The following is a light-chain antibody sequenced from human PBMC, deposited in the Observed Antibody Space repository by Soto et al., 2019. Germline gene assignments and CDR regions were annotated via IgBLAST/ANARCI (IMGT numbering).Light chain of an antibody. V-gene: IGKV3-20*01. CDR3: QQYGSSALT. J-gene: IGKJ4*01. CDR2: GTS. Sequence: EIVLTQSPGTLAFSPWERAALSCSASQSVSSSYLVWYQQRPGQPPRLLIYGTSNRAAGLPDRFTGTGSGTDFTLTIYRLEPEDSAVYYCQQYGSSALTFGGGTKV. CDR1: QSVSSSY.